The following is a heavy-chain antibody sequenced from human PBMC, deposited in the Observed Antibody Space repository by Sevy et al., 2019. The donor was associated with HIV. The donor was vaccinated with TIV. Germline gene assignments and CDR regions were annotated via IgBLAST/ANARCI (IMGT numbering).Heavy chain of an antibody. Sequence: GGSLRLSCAASGFSYSSYGMHWVRQAPGKGLEWVAYIQYDGSSKDYADSVKGRFTISRDNSKNTLDLQINSLRVEDTAVYYCVKEGGGEGGDHWGQGTLVTVSS. CDR2: IQYDGSSK. V-gene: IGHV3-30*02. CDR1: GFSYSSYG. J-gene: IGHJ4*02. D-gene: IGHD2-21*01. CDR3: VKEGGGEGGDH.